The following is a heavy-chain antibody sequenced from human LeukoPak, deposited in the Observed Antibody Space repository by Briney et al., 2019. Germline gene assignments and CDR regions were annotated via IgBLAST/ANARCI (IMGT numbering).Heavy chain of an antibody. CDR3: AKERDYGHFDY. V-gene: IGHV3-23*01. CDR1: GFTFSTYA. Sequence: GGSLRLSCAASGFTFSTYAMSWVRQAPGKGLEWVSGISGSGTHTYYADSVKGRFTISRDNSKNTLYLQMNGLRAEDPAVYYCAKERDYGHFDYWGQGTLVTVSS. D-gene: IGHD4-17*01. J-gene: IGHJ4*02. CDR2: ISGSGTHT.